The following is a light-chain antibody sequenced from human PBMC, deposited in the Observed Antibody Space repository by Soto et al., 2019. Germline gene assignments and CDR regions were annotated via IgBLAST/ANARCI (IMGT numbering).Light chain of an antibody. V-gene: IGLV1-40*01. Sequence: QSVLTQPPSVSGAPGQRVTLSCTGSSSNIGAGYDVQWYQQLPGTAPKLLIYGNSNRPSGVPDRFSGSKSGTSASLAITGLQAEDEADYYCQSYDSSLSGLYVFGTGTKLTVL. CDR1: SSNIGAGYD. CDR3: QSYDSSLSGLYV. CDR2: GNS. J-gene: IGLJ1*01.